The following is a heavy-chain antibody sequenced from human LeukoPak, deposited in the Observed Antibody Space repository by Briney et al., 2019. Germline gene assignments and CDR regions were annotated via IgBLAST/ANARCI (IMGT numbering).Heavy chain of an antibody. V-gene: IGHV4-59*01. CDR3: ARVGGTNFYYYGLDV. CDR1: GGSISGYY. Sequence: PLETLSLTCAVSGGSISGYYWSWIRQPPGKGLEWIGYIYDSGSTNYNPSLKSRVTISVDTSKNQSSLKLNSVTAADTAVYYCARVGGTNFYYYGLDVWGQGTTVTVSS. CDR2: IYDSGST. J-gene: IGHJ6*02. D-gene: IGHD3-3*01.